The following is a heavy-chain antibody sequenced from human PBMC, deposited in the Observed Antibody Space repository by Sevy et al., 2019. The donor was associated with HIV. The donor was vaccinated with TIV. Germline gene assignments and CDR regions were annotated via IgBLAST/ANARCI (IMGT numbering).Heavy chain of an antibody. D-gene: IGHD3-16*01. CDR2: ISSSGSSI. Sequence: GGSLRLSCAASGFTFSDYYMSWIRQAPGKGLEWVSYISSSGSSIYYADSVKGRFTISRDNAKNSLYLQMNSLRAEDTAVYYCARYYDSNLFDYWGQGTLVTVSS. J-gene: IGHJ4*02. CDR3: ARYYDSNLFDY. V-gene: IGHV3-11*01. CDR1: GFTFSDYY.